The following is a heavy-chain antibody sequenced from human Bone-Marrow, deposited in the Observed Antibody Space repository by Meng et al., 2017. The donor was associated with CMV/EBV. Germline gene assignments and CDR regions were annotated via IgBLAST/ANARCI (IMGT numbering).Heavy chain of an antibody. V-gene: IGHV4-61*01. Sequence: SETLSLTCTVSGGSVSSGSYYWSWIRQPPGKGLEWIGYIYYSGSTNYNPPLKSRVTISVDTSKNQFSLTLSSVTAADTAVYYCARFAFGTNIVGDHDYWGQGTLVTVSS. CDR1: GGSVSSGSYY. D-gene: IGHD1-26*01. J-gene: IGHJ4*02. CDR2: IYYSGST. CDR3: ARFAFGTNIVGDHDY.